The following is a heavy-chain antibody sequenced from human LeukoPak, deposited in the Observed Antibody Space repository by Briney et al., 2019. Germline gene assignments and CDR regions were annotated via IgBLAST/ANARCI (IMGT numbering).Heavy chain of an antibody. Sequence: PSETLSLTCTVSGGSISSGSYYWSWIRQPAGKGLEWIGSIYHSGSTYYNPSLKSRVTISVDTSKNQFSLKLSSVTAADTAVYYCARGLTQYSDIVVVPAVAAFDIWGQGTMVTVSS. D-gene: IGHD2-2*01. CDR2: IYHSGST. CDR1: GGSISSGSYY. V-gene: IGHV4-39*07. CDR3: ARGLTQYSDIVVVPAVAAFDI. J-gene: IGHJ3*02.